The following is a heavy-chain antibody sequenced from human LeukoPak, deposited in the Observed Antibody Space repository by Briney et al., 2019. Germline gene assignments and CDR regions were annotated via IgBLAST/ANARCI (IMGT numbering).Heavy chain of an antibody. CDR3: AGSSGYLTQIDY. CDR2: INPNSGGT. Sequence: ASVKVSCKASGYTFTGYYMHWVRPAPGQRLEWMGWINPNSGGTNYAQKFQGRVTMTRDTSISTAYMELSRLRSDDTAVYYCAGSSGYLTQIDYWGQGTLVTVSS. D-gene: IGHD3-22*01. V-gene: IGHV1-2*02. CDR1: GYTFTGYY. J-gene: IGHJ4*02.